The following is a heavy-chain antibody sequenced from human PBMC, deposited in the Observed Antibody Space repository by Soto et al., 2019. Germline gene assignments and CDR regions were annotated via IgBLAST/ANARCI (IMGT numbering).Heavy chain of an antibody. V-gene: IGHV1-69*12. CDR3: ARVSSSWYKDYFDY. CDR2: IIPIFGTT. D-gene: IGHD6-13*01. Sequence: QVQQVQSGAEVKKPGSSVKVSCKASGGTFSNYAISWVRQAPGQGLEWMGGIIPIFGTTNYAQRFQGRVTITADESTSTAYMELSSLRCEDTAVYYCARVSSSWYKDYFDYWGQGTLVTVSS. J-gene: IGHJ4*02. CDR1: GGTFSNYA.